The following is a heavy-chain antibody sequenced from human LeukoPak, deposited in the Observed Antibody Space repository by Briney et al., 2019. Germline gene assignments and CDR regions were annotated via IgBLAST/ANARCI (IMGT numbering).Heavy chain of an antibody. CDR2: ISYDGSNK. V-gene: IGHV3-30*03. Sequence: GRSLRLSCAASGFTFSSYGMHWVRQAPGKGLEWVAVISYDGSNKYYADSVKGRFTISRDNSKNTLYLQMNSLRAEDTAVYYCAHGAMYQLDYWGQGTLVTVSS. CDR3: AHGAMYQLDY. CDR1: GFTFSSYG. D-gene: IGHD2-2*01. J-gene: IGHJ4*02.